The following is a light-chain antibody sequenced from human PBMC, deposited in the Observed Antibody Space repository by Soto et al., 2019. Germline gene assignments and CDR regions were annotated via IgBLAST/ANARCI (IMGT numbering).Light chain of an antibody. Sequence: QSALTQPASVSGSPGQSITISCIGTSSDVGAYDYVSWYQQHPDKAPKLMIYEVSNRPSGVSNRFSGSKSVNTATLTISGLQADDETDYYCSSYTSSSTRVFGTGTKVPS. CDR2: EVS. J-gene: IGLJ1*01. CDR1: SSDVGAYDY. CDR3: SSYTSSSTRV. V-gene: IGLV2-14*03.